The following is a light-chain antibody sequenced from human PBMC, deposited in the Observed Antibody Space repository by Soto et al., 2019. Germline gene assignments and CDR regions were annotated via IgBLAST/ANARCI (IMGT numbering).Light chain of an antibody. Sequence: DIQMTQSPSSLSASVGDRVTITCRASQSISSYLNWYQQKPGKAPKLLIYAASSLQSGVPSRFSGSGSGTDFTLTISRLQPEYFATYYCQQSYSTPRTFGPGTKVDIK. CDR2: AAS. CDR1: QSISSY. CDR3: QQSYSTPRT. J-gene: IGKJ3*01. V-gene: IGKV1-39*01.